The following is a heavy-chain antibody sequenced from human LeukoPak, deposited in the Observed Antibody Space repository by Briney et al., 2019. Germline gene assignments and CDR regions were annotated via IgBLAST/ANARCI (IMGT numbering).Heavy chain of an antibody. CDR3: ARESRRYGSGSYPPDY. J-gene: IGHJ4*02. CDR1: GFTFSSYS. CDR2: ISNSGAST. D-gene: IGHD3-10*01. Sequence: GGSPRLSCVASGFTFSSYSTNWVRQAPGKGLEWVSSISNSGASTDYADSVKGRFTISRDNAKNSLYLQMTSLRAEDTAVYYCARESRRYGSGSYPPDYWGRGTLVTVSS. V-gene: IGHV3-21*01.